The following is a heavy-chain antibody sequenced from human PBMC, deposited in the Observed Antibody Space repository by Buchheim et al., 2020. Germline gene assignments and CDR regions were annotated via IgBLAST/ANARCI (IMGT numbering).Heavy chain of an antibody. V-gene: IGHV3-23*01. J-gene: IGHJ4*02. D-gene: IGHD2-2*01. CDR3: TKTMVSSWLSPFDY. CDR2: ISDSGSST. Sequence: EVQLLESGGGLVQPGGSLRLSCAASGFTFSSYAMSWVRQAPGNGLELVSTISDSGSSTYYADSVKGRFTISRDNSKKTLYLQVNSLRAEDTAVYFCTKTMVSSWLSPFDYWGQGTL. CDR1: GFTFSSYA.